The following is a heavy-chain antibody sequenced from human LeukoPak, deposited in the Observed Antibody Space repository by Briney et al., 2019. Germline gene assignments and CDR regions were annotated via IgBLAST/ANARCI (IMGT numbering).Heavy chain of an antibody. CDR3: AKDPSDLGGSGSNNYFDC. Sequence: PGGSLRLSCAASEFTFSSYDMSWVRQAPGKGLEWVSGITYSSCYTYYADSVKGGFTISRDNSRNTLYLQMNSLRAEDTAVYYCAKDPSDLGGSGSNNYFDCWGQGTLVTVSS. D-gene: IGHD3-10*01. J-gene: IGHJ4*02. CDR2: ITYSSCYT. CDR1: EFTFSSYD. V-gene: IGHV3-23*01.